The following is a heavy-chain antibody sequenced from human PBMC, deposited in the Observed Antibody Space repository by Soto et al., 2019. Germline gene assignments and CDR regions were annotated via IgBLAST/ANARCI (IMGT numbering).Heavy chain of an antibody. D-gene: IGHD3-22*01. J-gene: IGHJ4*02. Sequence: PGESLKISCKGSGYSFAGYWITCVRQKPGKGLERMGRIDPSDSQTYYSPSFRGHVTISVTKSITTVFLQWSSLRASDTAMYYCARQIYDSDTGPNFQYYFDSWGQGTTVTVSS. CDR1: GYSFAGYW. V-gene: IGHV5-10-1*01. CDR2: IDPSDSQT. CDR3: ARQIYDSDTGPNFQYYFDS.